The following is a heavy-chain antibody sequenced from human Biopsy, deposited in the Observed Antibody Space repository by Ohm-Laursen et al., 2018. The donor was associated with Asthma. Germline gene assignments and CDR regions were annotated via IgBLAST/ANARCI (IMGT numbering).Heavy chain of an antibody. CDR3: ARTFHFWSPYHAEHYQL. V-gene: IGHV3-33*01. CDR1: GFTFGSYG. D-gene: IGHD3-3*02. J-gene: IGHJ1*01. CDR2: IWFDGSNK. Sequence: SLRLSCAASGFTFGSYGLHWVRQAPGKGLEWVADIWFDGSNKHYADSVKGRFTISRDSAKNSLYLQMNSLRAEDTAVYYCARTFHFWSPYHAEHYQLWGQGTLVTVSS.